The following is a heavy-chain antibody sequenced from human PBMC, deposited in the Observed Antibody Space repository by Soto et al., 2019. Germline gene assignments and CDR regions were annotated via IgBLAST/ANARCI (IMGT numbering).Heavy chain of an antibody. CDR1: GGSISSTSNC. J-gene: IGHJ4*02. V-gene: IGHV4-39*01. D-gene: IGHD6-19*01. Sequence: SETLSLTCIVSGGSISSTSNCWGWIRQPPGKGLEWIGSICYTGSTFYNPYLKSRVTISVDTSKNQFSLRLTSVTAADTAVYYCARHNKRDSLAGRHVRHFDYWGQGTLVTVSS. CDR3: ARHNKRDSLAGRHVRHFDY. CDR2: ICYTGST.